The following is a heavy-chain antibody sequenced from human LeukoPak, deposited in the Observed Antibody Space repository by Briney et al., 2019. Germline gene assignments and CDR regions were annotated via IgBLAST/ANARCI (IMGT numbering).Heavy chain of an antibody. CDR1: GGSISSYY. CDR3: ARDLELERNRWNYFES. V-gene: IGHV4-59*01. CDR2: IDYSGST. D-gene: IGHD1-1*01. J-gene: IGHJ4*02. Sequence: SETLSLTCTVSGGSISSYYWSWIRQPPGKGLEWLGCIDYSGSTQYNPSLKSRVTISVDTSKQQFSLKLSSVTAADTAVYYCARDLELERNRWNYFESWGQGTLVTVSS.